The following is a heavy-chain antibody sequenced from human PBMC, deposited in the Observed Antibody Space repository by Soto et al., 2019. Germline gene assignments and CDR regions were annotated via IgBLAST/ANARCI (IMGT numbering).Heavy chain of an antibody. V-gene: IGHV4-31*03. CDR2: IYYSGST. CDR3: ARDPRVGYYDSSGYLDYYYYGMDV. Sequence: QVQLQESGPGLVKPSQTLSLTCTVSGGSISSGGYYWSWIRQHPGKGLEWMGYIYYSGSTYYNPSLKSRVTISVDASKNHFSLKLSSVTAADTAVYYCARDPRVGYYDSSGYLDYYYYGMDVWGQGTTVTVSS. CDR1: GGSISSGGYY. J-gene: IGHJ6*02. D-gene: IGHD3-22*01.